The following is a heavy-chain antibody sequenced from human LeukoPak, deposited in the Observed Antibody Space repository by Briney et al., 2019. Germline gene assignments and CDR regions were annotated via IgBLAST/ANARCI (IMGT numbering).Heavy chain of an antibody. V-gene: IGHV1-8*01. CDR1: GYTFTSYD. Sequence: ASVKVSCKASGYTFTSYDINWVRQATGQGLEWMGWMNPNSGNTGYAQKFQGRVTMTTDTSTSTAYMELRSLRSDDTAVYYCAREGLDRVGFDYWGQGTLVTVSS. CDR2: MNPNSGNT. J-gene: IGHJ4*02. CDR3: AREGLDRVGFDY. D-gene: IGHD3-22*01.